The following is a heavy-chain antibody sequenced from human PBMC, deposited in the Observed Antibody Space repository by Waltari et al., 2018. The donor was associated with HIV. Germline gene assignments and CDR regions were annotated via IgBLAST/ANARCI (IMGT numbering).Heavy chain of an antibody. V-gene: IGHV3-48*01. CDR1: GFTFSSYS. Sequence: EVQLVESGGGLVQPGGSLRLSCAASGFTFSSYSMNWVRQAPGKGLGWVSYISSSGSTIYYADSVRGRFTISRDNAKNSLYLQLNSLRAEDTAVYYCAGDYSGTYADFDYWGQGTLVTVSS. CDR2: ISSSGSTI. CDR3: AGDYSGTYADFDY. J-gene: IGHJ4*02. D-gene: IGHD1-26*01.